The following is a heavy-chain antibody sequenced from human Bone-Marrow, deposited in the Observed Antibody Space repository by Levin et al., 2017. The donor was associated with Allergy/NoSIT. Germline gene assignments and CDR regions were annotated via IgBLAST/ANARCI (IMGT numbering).Heavy chain of an antibody. CDR1: GFTFTDYA. CDR3: ARHKDYGGNGYYYYGMDV. V-gene: IGHV3-9*01. Sequence: SLRLSCAASGFTFTDYAIHWIRQAPGTGLDWFSFFLFPLFPLFSSSSFKGRFTISRDNAKNSLYLQMNSLRTEDTALYFCARHKDYGGNGYYYYGMDVWGQGTTVTVSS. D-gene: IGHD4-23*01. CDR2: FLFPLFPL. J-gene: IGHJ6*02.